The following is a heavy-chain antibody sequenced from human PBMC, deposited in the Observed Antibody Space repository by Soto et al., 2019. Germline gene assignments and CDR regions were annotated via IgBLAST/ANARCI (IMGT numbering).Heavy chain of an antibody. D-gene: IGHD5-12*01. CDR3: AKGYSDYDSSSFDY. CDR2: NSGGGGAT. J-gene: IGHJ4*02. CDR1: GFTLRSYS. Sequence: GVSLSLSCAASGFTLRSYSMSWVRQATGKGLEWVSTNSGGGGATYYADSVKGRFTISRDNSKNTLYLQMNSLRVEDTALYYCAKGYSDYDSSSFDYWGQGASVTVSS. V-gene: IGHV3-23*01.